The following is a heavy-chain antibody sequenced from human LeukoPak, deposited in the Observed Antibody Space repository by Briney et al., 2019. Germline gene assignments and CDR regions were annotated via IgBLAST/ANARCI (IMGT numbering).Heavy chain of an antibody. CDR2: FIPMVGIA. V-gene: IGHV1-69*04. Sequence: SVKVSCKASGGSFSRNAISWVRQAPGQGLEWMGRFIPMVGIATYAQKFQGRATITEDRSTSTAYTELSSLRSEDTAVYYCARIQAVGVPVAIDAYYSYGMDVWGQGTAVSVSS. CDR3: ARIQAVGVPVAIDAYYSYGMDV. J-gene: IGHJ6*02. D-gene: IGHD2-2*02. CDR1: GGSFSRNA.